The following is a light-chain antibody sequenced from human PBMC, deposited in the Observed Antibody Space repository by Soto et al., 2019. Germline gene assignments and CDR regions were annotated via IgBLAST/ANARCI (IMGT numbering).Light chain of an antibody. J-gene: IGKJ5*01. CDR3: QQYYSTSSLT. CDR1: QSVLDSSNNRNY. V-gene: IGKV4-1*01. Sequence: DIVMTQSPASLAVSLGERATINCKSSQSVLDSSNNRNYLAWYQQKPGQPPKLLIYWASTRESGVPGRFRGSGSGTDFTLTINSLQAEDVAVYYCQQYYSTSSLTFGQGTRLEIK. CDR2: WAS.